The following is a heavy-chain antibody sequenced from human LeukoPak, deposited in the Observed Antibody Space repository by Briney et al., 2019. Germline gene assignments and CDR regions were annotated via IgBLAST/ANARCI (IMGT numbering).Heavy chain of an antibody. CDR2: IIPILGIA. CDR3: AREVGERLPAGL. J-gene: IGHJ4*02. V-gene: IGHV1-69*04. Sequence: ASVKVSCKASGGTFSSYTISWVRQAPGQGLEWMGRIIPILGIANYAQKFQGRVTITADKSTSTAYMELSSLRSEDTAVYYCAREVGERLPAGLWGQGTLVTVSS. CDR1: GGTFSSYT. D-gene: IGHD3-16*01.